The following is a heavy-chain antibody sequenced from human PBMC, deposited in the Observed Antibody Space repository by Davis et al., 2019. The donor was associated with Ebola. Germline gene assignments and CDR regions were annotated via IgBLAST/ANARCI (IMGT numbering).Heavy chain of an antibody. Sequence: SVHVSCKASGYTFTGYNLHWLRPAPGQGLAWMGRVISNSGGTNYAQKFQGRVTMTRDTSISTAYMELSRLTSDDTVVYYCARGTNYGLDVWGQGTTVTVSS. CDR2: VISNSGGT. J-gene: IGHJ6*02. CDR1: GYTFTGYN. V-gene: IGHV1-2*05. CDR3: ARGTNYGLDV.